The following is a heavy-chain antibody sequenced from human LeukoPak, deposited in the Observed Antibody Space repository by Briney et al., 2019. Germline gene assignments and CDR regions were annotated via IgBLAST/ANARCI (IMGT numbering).Heavy chain of an antibody. J-gene: IGHJ3*02. CDR1: GYTLTSYA. CDR3: ARERYSYASDAFDI. CDR2: MNPNSGNT. D-gene: IGHD5-18*01. V-gene: IGHV1-8*02. Sequence: ASVKVSCKASGYTLTSYAMNWVRQATGQGLEWMGWMNPNSGNTGYAQKFQGRVTMTRNTSISTAYMELSSLRSEDTAVYYCARERYSYASDAFDIWGQGTMVTVSS.